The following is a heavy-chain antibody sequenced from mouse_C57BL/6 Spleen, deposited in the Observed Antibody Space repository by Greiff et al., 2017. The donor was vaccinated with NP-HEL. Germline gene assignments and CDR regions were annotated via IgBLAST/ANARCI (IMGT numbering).Heavy chain of an antibody. V-gene: IGHV2-6-1*01. CDR1: GFSLTSYG. D-gene: IGHD3-2*02. CDR3: ARHDSSGARAMDY. CDR2: IWSDGST. J-gene: IGHJ4*01. Sequence: VKLQESGPGLVAPSQSLSITCTVSGFSLTSYGVHWVRQPPGKGLEWLVVIWSDGSTTYNSALKSRLSISKDNSKSQVFLKMNSLQTDDTAMYYCARHDSSGARAMDYWGQGTSVTVSS.